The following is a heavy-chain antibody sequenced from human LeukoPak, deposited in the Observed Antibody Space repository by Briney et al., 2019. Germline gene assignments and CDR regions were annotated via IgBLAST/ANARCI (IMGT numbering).Heavy chain of an antibody. CDR2: ISGSGGST. Sequence: GGSLRLSCAPPRFTSSSYAMSWVRHAPGKGLEWVSAISGSGGSTYYADSVKGRSTISRDNSKNTLYLQMNSLRGEDTAVYYCAKGGPSSGWYHFDYWGQGTLVTVSS. D-gene: IGHD6-19*01. J-gene: IGHJ4*02. CDR1: RFTSSSYA. CDR3: AKGGPSSGWYHFDY. V-gene: IGHV3-23*01.